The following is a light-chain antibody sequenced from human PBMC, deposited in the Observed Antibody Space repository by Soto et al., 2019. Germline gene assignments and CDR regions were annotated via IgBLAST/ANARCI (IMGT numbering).Light chain of an antibody. V-gene: IGKV3-11*01. CDR3: QQRSNWPPLT. J-gene: IGKJ4*01. CDR2: DAS. Sequence: EIVLTQSPATLSLSPGERATLSCRASQSLSRYLAWFQQKPGQAPRLLIYDASNRAAGIPARFSGSGSGTYFTLTISSLEPEDSAVYYCQQRSNWPPLTFGGGTKVEIK. CDR1: QSLSRY.